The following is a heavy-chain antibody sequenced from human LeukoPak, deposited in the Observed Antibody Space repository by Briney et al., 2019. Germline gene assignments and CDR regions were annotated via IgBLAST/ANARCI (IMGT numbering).Heavy chain of an antibody. V-gene: IGHV4-4*07. CDR2: IYSSGST. J-gene: IGHJ6*03. Sequence: SETLSLTCTVSGGSISTYYWSWIRQPAGKGLEWIGRIYSSGSTNYNPSLKSRVTMSVDTSKNQFSLKVRSVTAADTAIYYCARGRLSTSLYYYYYMDVWGKGTTVTVSS. CDR3: ARGRLSTSLYYYYYMDV. D-gene: IGHD2/OR15-2a*01. CDR1: GGSISTYY.